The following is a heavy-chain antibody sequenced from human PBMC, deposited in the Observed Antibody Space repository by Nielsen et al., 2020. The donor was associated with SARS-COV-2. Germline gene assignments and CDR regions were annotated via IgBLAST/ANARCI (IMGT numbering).Heavy chain of an antibody. CDR2: VSHSGST. V-gene: IGHV4-4*02. CDR1: GGSVSSNDW. Sequence: SETLSLTCAVSGGSVSSNDWWTWVRQSPGKGLEWIGEVSHSGSTNYSPSLKSRVTLSMDKSRRQFSLRLTSVSAADTADYFCARGHLVVVPSPLLGLGPIFYSFYLDVWGKGTTVIVSS. D-gene: IGHD2-2*01. CDR3: ARGHLVVVPSPLLGLGPIFYSFYLDV. J-gene: IGHJ6*03.